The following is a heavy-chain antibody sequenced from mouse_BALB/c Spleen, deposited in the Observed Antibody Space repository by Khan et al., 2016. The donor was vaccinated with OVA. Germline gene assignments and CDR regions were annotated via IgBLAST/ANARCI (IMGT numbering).Heavy chain of an antibody. Sequence: VQLQQSGAELVRPGASVKISCKAFGYTFTDHHISWVKQRPGQGLDWIAYINPYNDYTNYNQKFKGKATLTVDRYSSTAYMELSSLTPEDYEVGYFASAWGLRRNAWFSSCVQGTLLTVSA. V-gene: IGHV1S45*01. J-gene: IGHJ3*01. CDR1: GYTFTDHH. CDR2: INPYNDYT. CDR3: ASAWGLRRNAWFSS.